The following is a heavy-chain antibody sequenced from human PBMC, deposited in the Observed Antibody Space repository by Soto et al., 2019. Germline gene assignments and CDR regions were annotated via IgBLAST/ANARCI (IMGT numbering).Heavy chain of an antibody. CDR1: GFTFSSYA. CDR3: AKDGERATYYDILTGYGQDAFDI. V-gene: IGHV3-23*01. J-gene: IGHJ3*02. D-gene: IGHD3-9*01. CDR2: ISGSGGST. Sequence: GGSLRLSCAASGFTFSSYAMSWVRQAPGKGLEWVSAISGSGGSTYYADSVKGRFTISRDNSKNTLYLQMNSLRAEDTAVYYCAKDGERATYYDILTGYGQDAFDIWGQGTMVTVSS.